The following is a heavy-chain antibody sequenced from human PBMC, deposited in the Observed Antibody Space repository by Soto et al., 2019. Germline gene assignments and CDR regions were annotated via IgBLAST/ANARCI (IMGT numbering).Heavy chain of an antibody. CDR2: ISSSGSTA. V-gene: IGHV3-48*03. D-gene: IGHD3-9*01. CDR1: GFTFSRLE. J-gene: IGHJ4*02. CDR3: TRAAWFPYWSFY. Sequence: EVQLVESGGGLVQPGGSLRLSCAASGFTFSRLELHWVRQAPGKGLEWISYISSSGSTAYYASSVEGRFTISRDNANNSVYLQMDSLRAEDTALYYCTRAAWFPYWSFYWGQGALVTVSS.